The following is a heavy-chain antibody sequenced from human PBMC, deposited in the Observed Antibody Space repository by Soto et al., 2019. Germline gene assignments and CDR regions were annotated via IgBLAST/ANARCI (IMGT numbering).Heavy chain of an antibody. Sequence: VGSLRLSCAASGFTFSSYEMNWVRQAPGKGLEWVSYISSSGSTIYYADSVKGRFTISRDNAKNSLYLQMNSLRAEDTAVYYCARDTSYDFWSGSSPSYYYGMDVWGQGTTVTVSS. J-gene: IGHJ6*02. CDR2: ISSSGSTI. V-gene: IGHV3-48*03. CDR3: ARDTSYDFWSGSSPSYYYGMDV. CDR1: GFTFSSYE. D-gene: IGHD3-3*01.